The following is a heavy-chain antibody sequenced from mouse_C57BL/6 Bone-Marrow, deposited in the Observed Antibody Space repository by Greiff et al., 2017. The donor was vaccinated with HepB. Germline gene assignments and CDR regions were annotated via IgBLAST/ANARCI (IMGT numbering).Heavy chain of an antibody. CDR3: ARHEGDYYGSSPWFAY. J-gene: IGHJ3*01. CDR1: GYTFTEYT. D-gene: IGHD1-1*01. CDR2: FYPGSGSI. V-gene: IGHV1-62-2*01. Sequence: QVQLKESGAELVKPGASVKLSCKASGYTFTEYTIHWVKQRSGQGLEWIGWFYPGSGSIKYNEKFKDKATLTADKSSSTVYMELSRLTSEDSAVYFCARHEGDYYGSSPWFAYWGQGTLVTVSA.